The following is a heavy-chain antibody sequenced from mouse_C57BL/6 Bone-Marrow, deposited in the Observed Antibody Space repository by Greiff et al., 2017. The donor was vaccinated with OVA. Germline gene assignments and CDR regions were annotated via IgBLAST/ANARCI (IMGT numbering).Heavy chain of an antibody. D-gene: IGHD1-3*01. CDR2: IYPGDGDT. CDR1: GYAFSSSW. V-gene: IGHV1-82*01. CDR3: AYIWRAMDY. Sequence: QVQLKQSGPELVKPGASVKISCKASGYAFSSSWMNWVKQRPGQGLEWIGRIYPGDGDTNYNGKFKGKATLTADKSSSTAYMQLSSLTSEDVAVYSSAYIWRAMDYWGQGTSVTVSS. J-gene: IGHJ4*01.